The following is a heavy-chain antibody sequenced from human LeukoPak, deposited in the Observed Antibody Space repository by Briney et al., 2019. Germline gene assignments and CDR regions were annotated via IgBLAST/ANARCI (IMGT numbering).Heavy chain of an antibody. V-gene: IGHV4-59*01. Sequence: SETLSLTCAVSGDSISSYYWSWIRQPPGKGLEWIGYIYCSGSTTYNPSLKSRLTISVDTSKNHFSLRLSSVTAADTAVYYCARGSYCSSTSCYGYGMDVWGQGTTVTVSS. CDR2: IYCSGST. J-gene: IGHJ6*02. CDR1: GDSISSYY. D-gene: IGHD2-2*01. CDR3: ARGSYCSSTSCYGYGMDV.